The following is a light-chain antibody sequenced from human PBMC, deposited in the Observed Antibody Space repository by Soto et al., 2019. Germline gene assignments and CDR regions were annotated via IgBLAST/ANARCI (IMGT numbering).Light chain of an antibody. CDR2: DAS. CDR1: QSVSSY. V-gene: IGKV3-11*01. Sequence: EIVLTQSPATLSLSPGERATLSCRASQSVSSYLAWYQQKTGQAPRLLIYDASNRATGIPARFSGSGSGTNFTLTISSLVPEDFAVYYCQQRSNWPRLTFGQGTKVDIK. CDR3: QQRSNWPRLT. J-gene: IGKJ1*01.